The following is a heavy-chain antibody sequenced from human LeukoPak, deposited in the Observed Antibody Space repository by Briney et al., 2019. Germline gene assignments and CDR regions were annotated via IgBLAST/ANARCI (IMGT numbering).Heavy chain of an antibody. CDR3: ARENQGGITGTPLRRFDP. CDR1: GGSISSSSYY. V-gene: IGHV4-39*07. J-gene: IGHJ5*02. D-gene: IGHD1-14*01. CDR2: IYYSGST. Sequence: PSETLSLTCTVSGGSISSSSYYWGWIRQPPGKGLEWIGSIYYSGSTYYNPSLNSRVTISVDTSKNQFSMKLSSVTDADTAVYYCARENQGGITGTPLRRFDPWGQGTLVTVSS.